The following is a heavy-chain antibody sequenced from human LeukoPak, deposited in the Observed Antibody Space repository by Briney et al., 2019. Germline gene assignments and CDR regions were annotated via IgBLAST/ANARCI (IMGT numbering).Heavy chain of an antibody. CDR3: AXXRASYYDSPPDY. D-gene: IGHD3-22*01. V-gene: IGHV5-51*01. J-gene: IGHJ4*02. Sequence: GESLKISCKGSGYSFTSYWIGRVRQMPGKGLEWMGIIYPGDSDTRYSPSFQGQVTISADKSISTAYLQWSSLKASDTATYYCAXXRASYYDSPPDYWGQGTLVTVSS. CDR1: GYSFTSYW. CDR2: IYPGDSDT.